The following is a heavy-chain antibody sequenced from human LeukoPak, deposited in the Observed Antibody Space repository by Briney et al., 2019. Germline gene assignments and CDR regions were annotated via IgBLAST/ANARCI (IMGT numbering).Heavy chain of an antibody. CDR3: ARARGTYSHALDS. J-gene: IGHJ5*01. CDR1: EFTFSNYG. D-gene: IGHD2-15*01. Sequence: GGSLRLSCVASEFTFSNYGMHWVRQAPGKGLEWVALIRSDGSNEYYEDSVKGRFTISRDNSKNILYLQMNSLRGEDTAVYYCARARGTYSHALDSWGQGSLVTVSS. CDR2: IRSDGSNE. V-gene: IGHV3-30*02.